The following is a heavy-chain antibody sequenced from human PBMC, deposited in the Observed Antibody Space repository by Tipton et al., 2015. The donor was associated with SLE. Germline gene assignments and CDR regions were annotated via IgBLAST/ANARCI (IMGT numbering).Heavy chain of an antibody. CDR3: ARDGGILHPGYYYYDGMDV. Sequence: TLSLTCAVYGGSFSGYYWSWIRQPPGKGLEWIGYIYYSGSTNYNPSLKSRVTISVDTSKNQFSLKLSSVTAADTAVYYCARDGGILHPGYYYYDGMDVWGQGTTVTVSS. D-gene: IGHD1-14*01. J-gene: IGHJ6*02. V-gene: IGHV4-59*01. CDR1: GGSFSGYY. CDR2: IYYSGST.